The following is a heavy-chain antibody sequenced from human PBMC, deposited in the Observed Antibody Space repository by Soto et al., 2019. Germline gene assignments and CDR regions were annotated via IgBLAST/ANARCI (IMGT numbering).Heavy chain of an antibody. D-gene: IGHD1-1*01. Sequence: PSETLSLTCTVSGGSISSGDYYWSWIRQPPGKGLEWIGYIYYSGSTYYNPSLKSRVTISVDTSKNQFSLKLSSVTAADTAVYYCARGGVLGPVEEYYFDYWGQGTLVTVSS. V-gene: IGHV4-30-4*01. CDR1: GGSISSGDYY. CDR2: IYYSGST. J-gene: IGHJ4*02. CDR3: ARGGVLGPVEEYYFDY.